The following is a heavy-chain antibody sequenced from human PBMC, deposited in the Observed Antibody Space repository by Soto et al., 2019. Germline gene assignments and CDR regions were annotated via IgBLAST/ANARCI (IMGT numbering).Heavy chain of an antibody. CDR3: ARDLSYYAPSSYFDY. V-gene: IGHV1-18*01. Sequence: QVHLVQSGAEVKKPGTSVKVSCKASGYTFSNYGLSWVRQAPGQGLEWMGWISGYNGNSTYSQKVQGRVVLTTDRSTSIAYMELRGLSPDDSAIYYCARDLSYYAPSSYFDYWGQGTRVTVSS. J-gene: IGHJ4*02. CDR1: GYTFSNYG. CDR2: ISGYNGNS. D-gene: IGHD3-10*01.